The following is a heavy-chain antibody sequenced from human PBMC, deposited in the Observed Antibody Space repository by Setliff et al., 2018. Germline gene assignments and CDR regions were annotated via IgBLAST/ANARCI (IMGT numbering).Heavy chain of an antibody. D-gene: IGHD3-3*01. CDR2: IYTDGST. CDR1: GDSMSSTKYY. J-gene: IGHJ6*03. V-gene: IGHV4-61*02. CDR3: ARVTGFLYMDV. Sequence: SETLSLTCTVSGDSMSSTKYYWSWIRQSAGKGLECIGRIYTDGSTKYNPSLNSRVTLSIDTSKNQFSLRLSSVTAADTAVYFCARVTGFLYMDVWGKGTTVTVSS.